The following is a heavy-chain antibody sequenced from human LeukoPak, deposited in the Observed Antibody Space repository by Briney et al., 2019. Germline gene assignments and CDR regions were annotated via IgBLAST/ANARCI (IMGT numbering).Heavy chain of an antibody. CDR2: IIPIFGTA. D-gene: IGHD3-16*02. CDR1: GGTFSSYD. V-gene: IGHV1-69*13. CDR3: GGSFYDYVWGSYREIDY. Sequence: GASVTVSCKASGGTFSSYDISWVRQAPGQGLEWMGGIIPIFGTANYAQKFQGRVTITADESTSTAYMELSSLRSEDTAVYYCGGSFYDYVWGSYREIDYWGQGTLVTVSS. J-gene: IGHJ4*02.